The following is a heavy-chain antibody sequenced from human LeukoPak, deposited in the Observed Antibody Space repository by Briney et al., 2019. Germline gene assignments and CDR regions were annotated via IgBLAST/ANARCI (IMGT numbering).Heavy chain of an antibody. CDR1: GYTLTELS. V-gene: IGHV1-24*01. J-gene: IGHJ4*02. Sequence: ASVKVSCKVSGYTLTELSMHWVRQAPGKGLEWMGGFDPEDGETIYAQKFQGRVTMTEDTSTDTAYMELSSLRSEDTAVYYCARVRSIVGATDPFFDYWGQGTLVTVSS. CDR3: ARVRSIVGATDPFFDY. CDR2: FDPEDGET. D-gene: IGHD1-26*01.